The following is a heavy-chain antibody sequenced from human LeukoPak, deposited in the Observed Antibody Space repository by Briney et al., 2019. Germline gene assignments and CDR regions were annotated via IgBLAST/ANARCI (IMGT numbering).Heavy chain of an antibody. D-gene: IGHD5-24*01. CDR2: IKSKTDGGTT. CDR3: TTIFLGWLQPDY. J-gene: IGHJ4*02. Sequence: GGSLRLSCAASGSGFTFSSHGLSWVRQAPGKGLEWVGRIKSKTDGGTTDYAAPVKGRFTISRDDSKNTLYLQMNSLKTEDTAVYYCTTIFLGWLQPDYWGQGTLVTVSS. V-gene: IGHV3-15*01. CDR1: GFTFSSHG.